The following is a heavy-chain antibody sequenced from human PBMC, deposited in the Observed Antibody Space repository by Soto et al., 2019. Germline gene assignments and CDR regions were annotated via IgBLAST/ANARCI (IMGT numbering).Heavy chain of an antibody. CDR3: ARDLNYGLSDK. CDR2: ISSSSSTI. V-gene: IGHV3-48*01. J-gene: IGHJ4*02. Sequence: EVQLVESGGGLVQPGGSLRLSCAASGFTFSSYSMNWVRQAPGKGLEWVSYISSSSSTIYYADSVKGRFTISRENAKNSLSLQMNSLRAEDTAVYYCARDLNYGLSDKWGQGNLVTVSS. CDR1: GFTFSSYS. D-gene: IGHD4-17*01.